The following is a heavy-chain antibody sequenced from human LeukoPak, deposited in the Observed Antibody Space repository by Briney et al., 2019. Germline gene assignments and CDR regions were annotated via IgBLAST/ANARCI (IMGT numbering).Heavy chain of an antibody. CDR3: ATQQGGNPAY. CDR1: GLTFSSHW. CDR2: ITNDGSST. D-gene: IGHD1-14*01. J-gene: IGHJ4*02. Sequence: PGGSLRLSCAASGLTFSSHWMHWVRQAPGKVLVWVSRITNDGSSTTYADSVKGRFTISRDNAKNMLYLQVNSLRAEDTAVHYCATQQGGNPAYWGQGTLVTVSS. V-gene: IGHV3-74*01.